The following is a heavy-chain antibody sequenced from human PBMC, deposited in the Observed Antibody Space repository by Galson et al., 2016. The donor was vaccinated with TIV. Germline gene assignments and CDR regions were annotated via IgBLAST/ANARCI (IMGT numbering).Heavy chain of an antibody. D-gene: IGHD2-21*02. CDR1: GFTFNYFG. J-gene: IGHJ4*01. V-gene: IGHV3-30*18. CDR2: ISFDGSNK. CDR3: AKDITVYCAGDCSTFDY. Sequence: SGFTFNYFGMHWVRQAPGKGLEWVAVISFDGSNKYYADSVKGRFTISRDNSNNTLHLQLNSLRAEDTAVYYCAKDITVYCAGDCSTFDYWGHGTLVTVSS.